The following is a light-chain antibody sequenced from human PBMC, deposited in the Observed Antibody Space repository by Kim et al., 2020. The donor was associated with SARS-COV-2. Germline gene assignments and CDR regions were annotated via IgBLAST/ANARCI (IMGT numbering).Light chain of an antibody. V-gene: IGLV1-44*01. Sequence: ELTQPPSASGTPGQRVTISCSGSSSNIGSNTVNWYQQLPGTAPKLLIYSNNRRPSGVPDRFSGSKSGTSGSLAISGLQSEDEADYYCAAWDDSLNVLFGGGTQLTVL. CDR3: AAWDDSLNVL. CDR2: SNN. J-gene: IGLJ3*02. CDR1: SSNIGSNT.